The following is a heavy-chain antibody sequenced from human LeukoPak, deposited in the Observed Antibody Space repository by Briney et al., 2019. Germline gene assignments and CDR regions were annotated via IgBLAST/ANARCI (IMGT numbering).Heavy chain of an antibody. V-gene: IGHV3-30*18. CDR2: ISYDGGTK. CDR3: AKETYSTSWQLDS. Sequence: GGSLRFSCAASGFTFSSYGMHWVRQDSGKGLEWVAVISYDGGTKYYADSVKGRFTVSRDNSKNTLYLQMNSLRSEDTAVYFCAKETYSTSWQLDSWGQGTLVTVSS. D-gene: IGHD6-13*01. J-gene: IGHJ4*02. CDR1: GFTFSSYG.